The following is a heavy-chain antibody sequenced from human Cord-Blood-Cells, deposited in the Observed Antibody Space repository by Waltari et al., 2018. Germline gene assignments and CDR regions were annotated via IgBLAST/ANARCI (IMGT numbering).Heavy chain of an antibody. Sequence: QVQLVQSGAEVKKPGASVKVSCKASGYTFTGYYMHWVRQPPGQGLEWMGWINPNSGGTNYAQKFQGWVTMTRDTSISTAYMERSRLRSDDTAVYYCARVPRVGTTSYYYYGMDVWGQGTTVTVSS. CDR2: INPNSGGT. CDR1: GYTFTGYY. CDR3: ARVPRVGTTSYYYYGMDV. D-gene: IGHD1-7*01. J-gene: IGHJ6*02. V-gene: IGHV1-2*04.